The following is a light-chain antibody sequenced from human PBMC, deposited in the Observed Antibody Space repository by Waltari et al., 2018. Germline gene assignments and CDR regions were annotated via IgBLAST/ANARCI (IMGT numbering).Light chain of an antibody. CDR3: LQYSDSPRT. CDR1: QSVLYSPNNKNY. J-gene: IGKJ1*01. Sequence: DIVMTQSPDSLALSLGERATINCKSSQSVLYSPNNKNYLAWYQQKPGQPPKLLIYWASTRESGVPDRFSGSGSGIDFTLTITSLRAEDVAVYYCLQYSDSPRTFGQGTKVEIK. CDR2: WAS. V-gene: IGKV4-1*01.